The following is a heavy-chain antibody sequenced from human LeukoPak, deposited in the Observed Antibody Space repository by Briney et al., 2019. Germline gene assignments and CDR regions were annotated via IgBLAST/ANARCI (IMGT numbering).Heavy chain of an antibody. CDR3: ASVVTDYYDSSGSYDY. Sequence: PSETPSLTCVVSGVSVTSGGYSWTWIRQPPGKGLEWIGYIYHSGNTYYNPSLKSRVTISVDRSENQFSLKLSSVTAADTAVYYCASVVTDYYDSSGSYDYWGQGALVTVSS. CDR1: GVSVTSGGYS. V-gene: IGHV4-30-2*01. J-gene: IGHJ4*02. D-gene: IGHD3-22*01. CDR2: IYHSGNT.